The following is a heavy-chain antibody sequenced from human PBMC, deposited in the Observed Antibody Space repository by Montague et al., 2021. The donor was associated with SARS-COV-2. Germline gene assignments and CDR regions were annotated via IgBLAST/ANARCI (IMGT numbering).Heavy chain of an antibody. D-gene: IGHD2-8*01. J-gene: IGHJ6*04. V-gene: IGHV3-30*18. Sequence: SLRLSCAASGFTFSSYGMHWVRQAPGKGLEWVAVISYDGSNKYYADSVRGRFTISRDNSKNTLYLQMNSLRAEDTAVYYCANDFMSLMVYAMVYYYDGMDVWGEGTTVTVSS. CDR3: ANDFMSLMVYAMVYYYDGMDV. CDR2: ISYDGSNK. CDR1: GFTFSSYG.